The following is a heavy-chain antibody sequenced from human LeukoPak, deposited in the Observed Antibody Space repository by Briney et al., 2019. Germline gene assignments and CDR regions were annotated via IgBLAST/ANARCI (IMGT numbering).Heavy chain of an antibody. Sequence: SETLSLTCTVSGGSISSGSYYWSWIRQPAGKGLEWIGRIYTSGSTNYNPSLKSRVTISVDTSKNQFSLKLSSVTAADTAVYYCARVPYHFQSPYGMDVLGQGTTVTVSS. CDR1: GGSISSGSYY. D-gene: IGHD2-2*01. CDR3: ARVPYHFQSPYGMDV. CDR2: IYTSGST. V-gene: IGHV4-61*02. J-gene: IGHJ6*02.